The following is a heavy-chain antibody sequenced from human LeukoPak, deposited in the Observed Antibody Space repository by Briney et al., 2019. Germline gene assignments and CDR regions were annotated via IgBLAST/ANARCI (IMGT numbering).Heavy chain of an antibody. CDR3: VRGYSYGYSSFDY. CDR2: IRNKANIYTT. Sequence: PGGSLRLSCAASGFTFSEHYMDWVRRAPGKGLEWVGRIRNKANIYTTEYAASVKGRFTISRDDSKNSLYLQMNSLKTEDTAVYYCVRGYSYGYSSFDYWGQGTLVTVSS. V-gene: IGHV3-72*01. J-gene: IGHJ4*02. D-gene: IGHD5-18*01. CDR1: GFTFSEHY.